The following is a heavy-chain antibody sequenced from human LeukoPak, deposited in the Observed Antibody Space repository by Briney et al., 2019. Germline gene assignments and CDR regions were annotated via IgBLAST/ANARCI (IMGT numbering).Heavy chain of an antibody. J-gene: IGHJ4*02. CDR3: AKDVCRYSSGCLSSDY. V-gene: IGHV3-23*01. CDR1: GFTFSNHA. CDR2: ISGSGGST. Sequence: PGGSLRLSCAGSGFTFSNHAMSWVRQAPGKGLEWVSAISGSGGSTYYADSVKGRFTISRDNSKNTLYLQVNSLRAEDTAVYYCAKDVCRYSSGCLSSDYWGQGTLVTVSS. D-gene: IGHD6-19*01.